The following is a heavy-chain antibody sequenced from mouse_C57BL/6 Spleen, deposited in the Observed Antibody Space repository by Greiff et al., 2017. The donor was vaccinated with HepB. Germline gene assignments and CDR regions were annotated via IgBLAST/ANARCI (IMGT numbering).Heavy chain of an antibody. CDR2: IRLKSDNYAT. CDR1: GFTFSNYW. J-gene: IGHJ3*01. D-gene: IGHD2-4*01. CDR3: TGYEYDKAWFAY. V-gene: IGHV6-3*01. Sequence: EVMLVESGGGLVQPGGSMKLSCVASGFTFSNYWMNWVRQSPEKGLEWVAQIRLKSDNYATHYAESVKGRFTISRDDSKSSVFPQMNHLRAEDTGIYYCTGYEYDKAWFAYWGQGPLVTVSA.